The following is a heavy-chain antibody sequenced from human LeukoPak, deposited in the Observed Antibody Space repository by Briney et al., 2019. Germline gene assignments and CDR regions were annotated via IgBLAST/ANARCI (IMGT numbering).Heavy chain of an antibody. D-gene: IGHD6-13*01. J-gene: IGHJ3*02. CDR2: ISSSSSYI. CDR1: GFTFSSYS. Sequence: GGSLRLSCAASGFTFSSYSMNWVRQSPGKGLEWVSSISSSSSYIYYADSVKGRFTISRDNAKNSLYLQMNSLRAEDTAVYYCARPDEQQLVRDAFDIWGQGTMVTVSS. V-gene: IGHV3-21*01. CDR3: ARPDEQQLVRDAFDI.